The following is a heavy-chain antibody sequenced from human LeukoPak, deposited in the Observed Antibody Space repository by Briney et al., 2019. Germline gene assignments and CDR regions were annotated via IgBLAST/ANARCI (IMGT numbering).Heavy chain of an antibody. CDR2: FDPEDGET. CDR3: ATKPVGYYDSSGYPTW. V-gene: IGHV1-24*01. CDR1: GYTLTELS. D-gene: IGHD3-22*01. Sequence: GASVKVSCKVSGYTLTELSMHWVRQAPGKGLEGMGGFDPEDGETIYAQKFQGRVTMTEDTSTDTAYMELSSLRSEDTAVYYCATKPVGYYDSSGYPTWWGQGTLVTVSS. J-gene: IGHJ4*02.